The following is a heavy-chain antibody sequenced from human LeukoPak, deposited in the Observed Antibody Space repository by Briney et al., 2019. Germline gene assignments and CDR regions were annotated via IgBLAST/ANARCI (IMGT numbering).Heavy chain of an antibody. Sequence: QPGGSLRLSCAASGFTVSSNYMSWVRQAPGKGLEWVSVIYSGGSTYYADSVKGRFIISRDNSKNTMYLQMNSLRAEDTAVYYCARGEDYGDYFDYWGQGTLVTVSS. CDR3: ARGEDYGDYFDY. J-gene: IGHJ4*02. CDR1: GFTVSSNY. V-gene: IGHV3-53*01. CDR2: IYSGGST. D-gene: IGHD4-17*01.